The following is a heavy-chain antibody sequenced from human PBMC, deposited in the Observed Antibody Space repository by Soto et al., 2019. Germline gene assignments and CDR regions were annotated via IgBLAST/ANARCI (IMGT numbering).Heavy chain of an antibody. CDR2: FGIGSSTK. V-gene: IGHV3-48*01. CDR1: GFTFRNYG. Sequence: PGGSLRLSCAASGFTFRNYGMNWVRQAPGKGLECVSYFGIGSSTKYYADSVKGRFTISRDNAKNSLYLQMNSLRAEDTAVYYCARDQLYYNDISGRPLNAFDVWGQGTMVTVSS. J-gene: IGHJ3*01. D-gene: IGHD3-22*01. CDR3: ARDQLYYNDISGRPLNAFDV.